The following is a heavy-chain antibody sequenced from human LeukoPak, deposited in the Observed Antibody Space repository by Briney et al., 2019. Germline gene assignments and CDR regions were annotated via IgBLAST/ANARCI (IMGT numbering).Heavy chain of an antibody. CDR1: GNTISIYN. V-gene: IGHV1-46*01. CDR3: AREGVAGTGLDY. CDR2: INPSGGT. D-gene: IGHD6-13*01. J-gene: IGHJ4*02. Sequence: GASVKVSCKASGNTISIYNMHWVRQAPGQGLEWMGIINPSGGTSYAQKLQGRITMTRDTSTSTVYMELSSLRSEDTAAYYCAREGVAGTGLDYWGQGTLVTVSS.